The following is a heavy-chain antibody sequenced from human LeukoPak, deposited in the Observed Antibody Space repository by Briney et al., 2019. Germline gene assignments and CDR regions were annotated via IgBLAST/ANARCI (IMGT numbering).Heavy chain of an antibody. CDR2: INPSGGST. J-gene: IGHJ3*02. V-gene: IGHV1-46*01. D-gene: IGHD3-22*01. Sequence: ASVKVSCKASGYTFTSYYMHWVRQAPGQGLEWMGIINPSGGSTSYAQKFQGRVTMTRDMSTSTVYMELSSLRSEDTAVYYCARDLTDYYDSSGYYFGAFDIWGQGTMVTVSS. CDR1: GYTFTSYY. CDR3: ARDLTDYYDSSGYYFGAFDI.